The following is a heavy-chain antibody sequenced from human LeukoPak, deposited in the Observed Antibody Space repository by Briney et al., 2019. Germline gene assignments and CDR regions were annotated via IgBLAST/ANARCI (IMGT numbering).Heavy chain of an antibody. J-gene: IGHJ4*02. Sequence: GGSLRLSCAASGFTFSSDSMNWVRQAPGKGLEWIASISSSSSYIYYADSVKCRFTISSDNAKNSQYLQIHSLRAEDPAVYYCASARALWFGEPRGYWGKGTLVTVSS. CDR1: GFTFSSDS. V-gene: IGHV3-21*01. CDR3: ASARALWFGEPRGY. D-gene: IGHD3-10*01. CDR2: ISSSSSYI.